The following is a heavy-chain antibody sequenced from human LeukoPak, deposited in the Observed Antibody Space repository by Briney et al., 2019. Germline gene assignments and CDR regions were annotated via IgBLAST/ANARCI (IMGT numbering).Heavy chain of an antibody. V-gene: IGHV4-59*01. CDR2: IYYSGST. CDR1: GGSINSYY. J-gene: IGHJ4*01. D-gene: IGHD6-25*01. Sequence: SETLSPTCTVSGGSINSYYWSWIRQPPGKGLEWIGYIYYSGSTSYNPSLNSRVTISRDTSKNQYSLNLRSVTAADTAVYYCTGGYMVSGDFWGHGTLVTVSS. CDR3: TGGYMVSGDF.